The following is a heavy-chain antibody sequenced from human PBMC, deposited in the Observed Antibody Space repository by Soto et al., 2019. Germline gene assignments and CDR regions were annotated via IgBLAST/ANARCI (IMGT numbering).Heavy chain of an antibody. D-gene: IGHD3-10*01. J-gene: IGHJ4*02. CDR1: GFTFSSYA. Sequence: GGSLRLSCAASGFTFSSYAMSWVRQAPGKGLEWVSAISGSGGGTYYADSVKGRFTISRDNSKNTLYLQMNSLRAEDAAVYYCAKDLNGYYGSGSYTHWGQGTLVTVSS. CDR2: ISGSGGGT. V-gene: IGHV3-23*01. CDR3: AKDLNGYYGSGSYTH.